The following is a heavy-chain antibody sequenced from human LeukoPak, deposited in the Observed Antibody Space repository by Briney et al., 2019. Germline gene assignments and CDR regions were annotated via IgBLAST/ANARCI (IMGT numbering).Heavy chain of an antibody. CDR1: GYTLTELS. CDR2: FDPEDGET. J-gene: IGHJ6*02. CDR3: ATEKVVGATRGGDYYYGMDV. D-gene: IGHD1-26*01. V-gene: IGHV1-24*01. Sequence: ASVKVSCQVSGYTLTELSMHWVRQAPGKGLEWMGGFDPEDGETIYAQKFQGRVTMTEDASTDTAYMELSSLRSEDTAVYYCATEKVVGATRGGDYYYGMDVWGQGTTVTVSS.